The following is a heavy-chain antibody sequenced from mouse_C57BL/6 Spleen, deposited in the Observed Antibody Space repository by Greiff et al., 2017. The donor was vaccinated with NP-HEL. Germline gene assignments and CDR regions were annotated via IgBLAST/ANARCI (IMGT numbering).Heavy chain of an antibody. CDR2: IDPETGGT. Sequence: QVQLQQSGAELVRPGASVTLSCKASGYTFTDYEMHWVKQTPVHGLEWIGAIDPETGGTAYTQKFKGKAILTADKSSSTAYMELRSLTSEDSAVYYCTRPGVYAMDYWGQGTSVTGSA. J-gene: IGHJ4*01. CDR3: TRPGVYAMDY. CDR1: GYTFTDYE. V-gene: IGHV1-15*01.